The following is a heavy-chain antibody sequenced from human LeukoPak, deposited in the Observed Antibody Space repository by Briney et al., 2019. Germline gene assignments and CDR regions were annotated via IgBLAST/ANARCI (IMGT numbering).Heavy chain of an antibody. J-gene: IGHJ4*02. V-gene: IGHV4-59*01. D-gene: IGHD6-19*01. CDR1: GGSISSYY. Sequence: SETLSLTCTVSGGSISSYYWSWIRQPPGKGLEWIGYIYYSGSTNYNPSLKSRVTISVDTSKNQFSLKLSSVTAAETAVYYCARDYSSGWYGYWGQGTLVTVSS. CDR2: IYYSGST. CDR3: ARDYSSGWYGY.